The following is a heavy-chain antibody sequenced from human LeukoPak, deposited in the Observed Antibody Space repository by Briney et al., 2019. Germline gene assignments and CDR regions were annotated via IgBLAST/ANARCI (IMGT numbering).Heavy chain of an antibody. CDR2: ISGSGGST. V-gene: IGHV3-23*01. Sequence: AGASLRLSCAASGFTFSSYAMSWVRLAPGKGLEWVSAISGSGGSTYYADSVKGRFTISRDNSKNTLYLQMNSLRAEDTAVYYCAKVGGYAQRHYYYYYGMDVWGQGTTVTVSS. CDR3: AKVGGYAQRHYYYYYGMDV. D-gene: IGHD5-12*01. CDR1: GFTFSSYA. J-gene: IGHJ6*02.